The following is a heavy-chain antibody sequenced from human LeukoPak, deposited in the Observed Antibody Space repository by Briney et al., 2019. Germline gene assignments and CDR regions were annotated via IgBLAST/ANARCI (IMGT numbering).Heavy chain of an antibody. CDR1: GFTFRSFA. V-gene: IGHV3-23*01. Sequence: GGPLRLSCAASGFTFRSFAMSWVRQAPGKGLEWVSAISGSGDTTYYADSVKGRFTISRDNSKNTLYLQMNSLRAEDTAVYYCAKEAGFGESSYYYMDVWGKGTTVTVSS. D-gene: IGHD3-10*01. J-gene: IGHJ6*03. CDR2: ISGSGDTT. CDR3: AKEAGFGESSYYYMDV.